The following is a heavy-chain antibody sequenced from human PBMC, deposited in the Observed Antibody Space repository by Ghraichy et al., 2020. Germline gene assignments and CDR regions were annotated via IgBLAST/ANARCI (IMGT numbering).Heavy chain of an antibody. V-gene: IGHV4-59*08. Sequence: GSLRLSCTVSGGSISSYYWSWIRQPPGKGLEWIGYIYYSGSTNYNPSLKSRVTISVDTSKNQFSLKLSSVTAADTAVYYCARHLGFGEPPLRWGQGTLVTVSS. CDR2: IYYSGST. CDR3: ARHLGFGEPPLR. D-gene: IGHD3-10*01. CDR1: GGSISSYY. J-gene: IGHJ4*02.